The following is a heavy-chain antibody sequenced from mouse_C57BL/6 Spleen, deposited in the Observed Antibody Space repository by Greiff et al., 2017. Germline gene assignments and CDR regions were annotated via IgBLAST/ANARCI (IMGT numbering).Heavy chain of an antibody. Sequence: QVQLKESGAELAKPGASVKLSCKASGYTFTSYWMHWVKQRPGQGLEWIGYINPSSGYTKYNQKFKDKATLTADKSSSTAYMQLSSLTYEYSAVYYCARWAKNWDDAMDYWGQGTSVTVSS. CDR2: INPSSGYT. D-gene: IGHD4-1*01. CDR1: GYTFTSYW. CDR3: ARWAKNWDDAMDY. V-gene: IGHV1-7*01. J-gene: IGHJ4*01.